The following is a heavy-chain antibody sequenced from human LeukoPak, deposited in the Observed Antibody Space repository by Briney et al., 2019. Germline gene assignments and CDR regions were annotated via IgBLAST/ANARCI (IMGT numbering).Heavy chain of an antibody. CDR1: GFTFSSYW. CDR2: IKQDGSEK. Sequence: GGSLRLSCAASGFTFSSYWMNWVRQAPGKGQEWVANIKQDGSEKYYVDSVKGRFTISRDNAKNSLYLQMNSLRAEDTAVYYCARYYYDSSGYYGPLNLWGQGTLVTVSS. V-gene: IGHV3-7*04. D-gene: IGHD3-22*01. CDR3: ARYYYDSSGYYGPLNL. J-gene: IGHJ4*02.